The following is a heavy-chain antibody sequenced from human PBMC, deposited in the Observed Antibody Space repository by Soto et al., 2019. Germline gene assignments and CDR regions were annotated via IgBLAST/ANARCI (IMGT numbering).Heavy chain of an antibody. Sequence: EVQLVESGGGLVQPGGSLRLSCAASGFTFSSYCMHWVRQVPGEGLVWVSHICGGGSDTSYADSVKGRFTISRDNAKNTLYLQMNSLRPEDTAVYYCAADNSGPRAFEYWGQGILVTVSP. CDR3: AADNSGPRAFEY. D-gene: IGHD5-12*01. CDR2: ICGGGSDT. CDR1: GFTFSSYC. J-gene: IGHJ4*02. V-gene: IGHV3-74*01.